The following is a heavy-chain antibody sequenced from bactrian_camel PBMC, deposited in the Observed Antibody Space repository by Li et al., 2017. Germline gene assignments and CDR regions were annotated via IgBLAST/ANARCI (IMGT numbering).Heavy chain of an antibody. Sequence: QLVESGGGSVQAGGSLRLSCAASGCNRHCMGWFRQAPGKEREGVAVIFRGVFTTNYADSVKGRFTASIDDTKKILYLQMKNLTLDDTALYVCAIDEGFKLLGQQGWIEERFFTDWGQGTQVTVS. J-gene: IGHJ4*01. D-gene: IGHD1*01. CDR1: GCNRHC. CDR2: IFRGVFTT. V-gene: IGHV3S63*01. CDR3: AIDEGFKLLGQQGWIEERFFTD.